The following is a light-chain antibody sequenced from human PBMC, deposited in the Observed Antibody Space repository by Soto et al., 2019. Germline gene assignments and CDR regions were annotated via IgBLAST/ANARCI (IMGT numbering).Light chain of an antibody. CDR3: QQYGSSPFT. V-gene: IGKV3-20*01. J-gene: IGKJ3*01. Sequence: EIVVRQSPGTLSLSPGERATLSCRASQSVSSSYLAWYQQKPGQAPRLLIYGASSRATGIPDRFSGSGSGTDFTLTISRLEPVDFAVYYCQQYGSSPFTCGPGTKVDI. CDR1: QSVSSSY. CDR2: GAS.